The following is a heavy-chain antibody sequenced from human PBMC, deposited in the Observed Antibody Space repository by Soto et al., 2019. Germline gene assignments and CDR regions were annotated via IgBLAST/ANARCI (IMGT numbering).Heavy chain of an antibody. CDR2: INPIFGAA. CDR1: GGSFSSYA. CDR3: AREGRHFDY. J-gene: IGHJ4*02. V-gene: IGHV1-69*01. Sequence: QVQLVQSGAEVRRPGSSVKVSCKASGGSFSSYAISWVRQAPGQGLEWMGAINPIFGAAHYAQKFQGRVTITADEITSTAYMELTGLSSDDTVVYFCAREGRHFDYWGQGTLVTVSS.